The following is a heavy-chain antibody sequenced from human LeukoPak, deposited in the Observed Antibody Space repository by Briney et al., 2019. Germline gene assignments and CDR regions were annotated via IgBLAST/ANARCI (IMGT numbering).Heavy chain of an antibody. CDR3: ATSAFGYCSSTSCYAPDY. J-gene: IGHJ4*02. V-gene: IGHV4-30-4*01. CDR2: IYYSGST. Sequence: SETLSLTCTVSGGSISSGDYYWSWIRQPPGKGLEWIGYIYYSGSTYYNPSLKSRVTISVDTSKNQFSLKLSSVTAADTAVYYCATSAFGYCSSTSCYAPDYWGQGTLVTVPS. CDR1: GGSISSGDYY. D-gene: IGHD2-2*01.